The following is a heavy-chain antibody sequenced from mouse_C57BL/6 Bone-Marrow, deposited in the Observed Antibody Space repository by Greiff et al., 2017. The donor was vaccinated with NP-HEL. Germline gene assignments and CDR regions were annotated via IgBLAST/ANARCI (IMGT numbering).Heavy chain of an antibody. V-gene: IGHV1-59*01. J-gene: IGHJ3*01. Sequence: QVQLQQPGAELVRPGTSVKLSCKASGYTFTSYWMHWVKQRPGQGLEWIGVIDPSDSYTNYNQKFKGKATLTVDTSSSTAYMQLSSLTSEDSAVYYCARETEAGTGAYWGQ. CDR1: GYTFTSYW. D-gene: IGHD4-1*01. CDR3: ARETEAGTGAY. CDR2: IDPSDSYT.